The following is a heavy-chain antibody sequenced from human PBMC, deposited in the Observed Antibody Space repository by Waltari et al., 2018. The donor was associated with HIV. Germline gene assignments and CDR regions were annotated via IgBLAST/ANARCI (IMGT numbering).Heavy chain of an antibody. J-gene: IGHJ5*02. D-gene: IGHD1-26*01. Sequence: QVQLVQSGAEVKKPGASVKVSCKASGYTFNNHDINWVRQAPGQGLEWMGWMNSNSGNSDSAQKFQGRVTMTRDTSISTAYMELSSLRSEDTAVYYCARGVGSNGRDWYDPWGQGTLVTVSS. CDR2: MNSNSGNS. V-gene: IGHV1-8*01. CDR3: ARGVGSNGRDWYDP. CDR1: GYTFNNHD.